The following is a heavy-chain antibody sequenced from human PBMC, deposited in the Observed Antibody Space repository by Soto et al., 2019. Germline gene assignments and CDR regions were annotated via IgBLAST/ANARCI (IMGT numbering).Heavy chain of an antibody. J-gene: IGHJ3*02. V-gene: IGHV3-33*01. CDR3: ASLPLNYDYGDYDAFDI. Sequence: GGSLRLSCAASGFTFSSYGMHWVRQAPGKGLEWVAVIWYDGSNKYYADSVKGRFTISRDNSKNTLYLQMNSLRAEDTAVYYCASLPLNYDYGDYDAFDIWGQGTMVTVSS. D-gene: IGHD4-17*01. CDR1: GFTFSSYG. CDR2: IWYDGSNK.